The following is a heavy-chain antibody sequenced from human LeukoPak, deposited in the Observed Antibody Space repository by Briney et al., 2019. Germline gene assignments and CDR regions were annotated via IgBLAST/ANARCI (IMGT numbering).Heavy chain of an antibody. CDR3: ARDGEAFGWNYAFDY. J-gene: IGHJ4*02. V-gene: IGHV3-7*01. CDR2: IKEDGSEK. CDR1: GFTFSSYW. Sequence: GGSLRLSCAASGFTFSSYWMSWVRQAPGKGLEWVANIKEDGSEKNYVDSVKGRFTISRDNAKNSLYLQMNSLRAEDTAVYCCARDGEAFGWNYAFDYWGQGTLVTVSS. D-gene: IGHD1-7*01.